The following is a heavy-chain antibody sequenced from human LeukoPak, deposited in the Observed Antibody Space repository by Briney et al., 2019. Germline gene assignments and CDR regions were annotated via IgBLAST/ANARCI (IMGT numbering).Heavy chain of an antibody. V-gene: IGHV1-2*02. CDR1: GYTFTGYY. J-gene: IGHJ4*02. CDR3: ATGSGSYYLLDY. Sequence: ASVKVSCKDSGYTFTGYYMHWVRQAPGQGLEWMGWINPNSGGTNYAQKFQGRVTMTRDTSISTAYMERSRLRSDDTAVYYCATGSGSYYLLDYWGQGTLVTVSS. CDR2: INPNSGGT. D-gene: IGHD1-26*01.